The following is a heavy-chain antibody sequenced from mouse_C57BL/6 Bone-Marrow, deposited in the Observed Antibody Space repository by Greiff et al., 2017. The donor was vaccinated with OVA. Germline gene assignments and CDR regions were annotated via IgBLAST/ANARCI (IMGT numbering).Heavy chain of an antibody. CDR1: GFTFSSYA. CDR3: ARDQDSSGVFDY. D-gene: IGHD3-2*02. J-gene: IGHJ2*01. CDR2: ISDGGSYT. Sequence: EVKVEESGGGLVKPGGSLKLSCAASGFTFSSYAMSWVRQTPEKRLEWVATISDGGSYTYYPDNVKGRFTISRDNAKNNLYLQMSHLKSEDTAMYYCARDQDSSGVFDYWGQGTTLTVSS. V-gene: IGHV5-4*01.